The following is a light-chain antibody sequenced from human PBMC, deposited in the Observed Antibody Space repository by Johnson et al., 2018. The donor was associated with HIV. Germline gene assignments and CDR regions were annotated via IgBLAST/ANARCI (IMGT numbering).Light chain of an antibody. CDR3: GTWDSSLSTGGV. Sequence: QSVLTQPPSVSAAPGQKVTISCSGSSSNIGNNYVSWYQQLPGTAPKLLIYENNKRPSGIPDRFSGSKSVTSATLGITGLPTGDEADYYCGTWDSSLSTGGVFGTGTKVTVL. CDR1: SSNIGNNY. J-gene: IGLJ1*01. CDR2: ENN. V-gene: IGLV1-51*02.